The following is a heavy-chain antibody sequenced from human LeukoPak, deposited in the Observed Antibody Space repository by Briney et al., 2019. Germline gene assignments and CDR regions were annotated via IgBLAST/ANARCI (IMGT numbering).Heavy chain of an antibody. CDR1: GFTFSSYG. D-gene: IGHD1-26*01. CDR3: AKDKPPGSYYD. J-gene: IGHJ4*02. CDR2: ISYDGNNK. V-gene: IGHV3-30*18. Sequence: GGSLRLSCAASGFTFSSYGIHWVRQAPGKGLDWVAVISYDGNNKYYADSVKGRFTISRDNSKNTLYLQMNSLRAEDTAVYYCAKDKPPGSYYDWGQGTLVTVSS.